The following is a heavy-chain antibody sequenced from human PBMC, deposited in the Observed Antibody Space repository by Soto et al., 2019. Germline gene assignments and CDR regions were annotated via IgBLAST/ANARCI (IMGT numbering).Heavy chain of an antibody. CDR3: TSPPGQTAALDAFDI. CDR1: GFTFGDYA. J-gene: IGHJ3*02. V-gene: IGHV3-49*04. D-gene: IGHD2-2*01. Sequence: GGSLRLSCTASGFTFGDYAMSWVRQAPGKGLEWVGFIRSKAYGGTTEYAASVKGRFTISRDDSKSIAYLQMNSLKTEDTAVYYCTSPPGQTAALDAFDIWGQGTMVTVSS. CDR2: IRSKAYGGTT.